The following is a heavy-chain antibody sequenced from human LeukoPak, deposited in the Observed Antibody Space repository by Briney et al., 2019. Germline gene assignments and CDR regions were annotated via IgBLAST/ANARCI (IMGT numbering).Heavy chain of an antibody. CDR2: IYYSGST. V-gene: IGHV4-30-4*01. CDR3: AILPDIVATQAGDAFDI. D-gene: IGHD5-12*01. Sequence: SETLSLTCTVSGGSISSGDYYWSWIRQPPGKGLEWIGYIYYSGSTYYNPSLKSRVTISVDTSKNQFSLKLSSVTAADTAVYYCAILPDIVATQAGDAFDIWGQGTMVTVSS. J-gene: IGHJ3*02. CDR1: GGSISSGDYY.